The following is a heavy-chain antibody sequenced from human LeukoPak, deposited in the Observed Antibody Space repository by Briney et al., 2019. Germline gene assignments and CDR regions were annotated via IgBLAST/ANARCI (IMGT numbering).Heavy chain of an antibody. CDR2: MNPNGGNT. CDR1: GYTFTSYD. D-gene: IGHD2-2*01. CDR3: ARVLVVPAARGAEYYSYYYMDV. J-gene: IGHJ6*03. Sequence: GASVKVSCKASGYTFTSYDINWVRQATGQGLEWMGWMNPNGGNTGYAQKFQGRVTMTSNTSISTAYMELSSLRSEHTAVYSCARVLVVPAARGAEYYSYYYMDVWRKRTTVTVSS. V-gene: IGHV1-8*01.